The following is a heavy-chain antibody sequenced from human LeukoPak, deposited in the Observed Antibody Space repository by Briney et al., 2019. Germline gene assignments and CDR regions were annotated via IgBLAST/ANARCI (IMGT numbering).Heavy chain of an antibody. Sequence: PGGSLRLSCAASGFTFSSYSMNWVRQAPGKGLEWVSSISSSSSYIYYADSVQGRFTISRDNAKNSLYLQMNSLRAEDTAVYYCARELNLDYRIVGATDAFDIWGQGTMVTVSS. V-gene: IGHV3-21*01. D-gene: IGHD1-26*01. CDR2: ISSSSSYI. J-gene: IGHJ3*02. CDR1: GFTFSSYS. CDR3: ARELNLDYRIVGATDAFDI.